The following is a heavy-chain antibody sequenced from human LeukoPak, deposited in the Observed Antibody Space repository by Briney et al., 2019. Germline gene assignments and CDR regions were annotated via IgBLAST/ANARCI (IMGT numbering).Heavy chain of an antibody. CDR1: GGSISSHF. J-gene: IGHJ5*02. V-gene: IGHV4-59*08. Sequence: PSETLSLTCTVSGGSISSHFRSWVRQPPGKGLEWIGSIYYTGSTNYNPSLKSRVTMSADTSKNQLSLKLSSVTAADTAVYYCARPYYYDSRIDPWGQGILVTVSS. CDR3: ARPYYYDSRIDP. D-gene: IGHD3-22*01. CDR2: IYYTGST.